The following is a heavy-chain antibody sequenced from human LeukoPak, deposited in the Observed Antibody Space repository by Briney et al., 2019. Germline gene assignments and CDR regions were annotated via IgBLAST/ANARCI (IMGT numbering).Heavy chain of an antibody. CDR2: INHSGST. CDR3: AKHSNWNAGVDWFDP. CDR1: GFTFSNYA. D-gene: IGHD1-20*01. J-gene: IGHJ5*02. V-gene: IGHV4-34*08. Sequence: KAGGSLRLSCTASGFTFSNYAMDWIRQPPGKGLEWIGEINHSGSTNYNPSLKSRVTISVDTSKNQFSLKLNSVTAADTAVYYCAKHSNWNAGVDWFDPWGQGTLVTVSS.